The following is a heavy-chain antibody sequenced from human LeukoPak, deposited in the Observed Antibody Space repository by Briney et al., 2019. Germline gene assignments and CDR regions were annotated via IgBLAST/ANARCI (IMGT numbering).Heavy chain of an antibody. Sequence: GGSLRLSCEASGFSFSIYGMHWVRDAPGKGVEWLAFISYDGSQKYYADSIDGRFTISRDNSKNTLYLQMNSLRAEDTAVYYCANRVEYSDYWGQGTLVTVSS. V-gene: IGHV3-30*18. CDR2: ISYDGSQK. D-gene: IGHD2/OR15-2a*01. J-gene: IGHJ4*02. CDR3: ANRVEYSDY. CDR1: GFSFSIYG.